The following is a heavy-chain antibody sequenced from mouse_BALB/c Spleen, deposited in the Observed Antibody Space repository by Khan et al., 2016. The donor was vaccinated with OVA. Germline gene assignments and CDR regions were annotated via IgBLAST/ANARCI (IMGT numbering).Heavy chain of an antibody. CDR2: INSDGDYT. D-gene: IGHD2-1*01. CDR1: GFTFSTYA. Sequence: EVELVESGGALVKPGGSLKLSCVASGFTFSTYAMSWVRQTPEKRLEWVATINSDGDYTYYPDSVTGRFTISRDNAKNTLYLQMSSLRSEDTAMYYCSRSPYGNFAYWGQGTLVTVSA. V-gene: IGHV5-9-3*01. CDR3: SRSPYGNFAY. J-gene: IGHJ3*01.